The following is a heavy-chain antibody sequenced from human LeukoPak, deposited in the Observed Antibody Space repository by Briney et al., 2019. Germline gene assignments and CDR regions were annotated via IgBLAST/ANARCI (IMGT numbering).Heavy chain of an antibody. D-gene: IGHD2-2*03. CDR1: GGSISSGSYY. Sequence: PSETLSLTCTVSGGSISSGSYYWSWIRQPAGKGLEWIGRIYTSGSTNYNPSLKSRVTISVDTSKNQFSLKLSSVTAADTAVYYCARDGYCSSTSWDVCWFDPWGQGTLVTVSS. J-gene: IGHJ5*02. CDR3: ARDGYCSSTSWDVCWFDP. V-gene: IGHV4-61*02. CDR2: IYTSGST.